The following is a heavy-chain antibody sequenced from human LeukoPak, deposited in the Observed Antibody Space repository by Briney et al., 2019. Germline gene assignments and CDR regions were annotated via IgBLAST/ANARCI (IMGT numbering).Heavy chain of an antibody. V-gene: IGHV3-7*01. D-gene: IGHD1-26*01. CDR1: GFTFSSYW. CDR2: IKQDGSEK. CDR3: AREQQWPTYSGSYYGYYFDY. J-gene: IGHJ4*02. Sequence: GGSLRLSCAASGFTFSSYWMSWVRQAPGKGLGWVANIKQDGSEKYYVDSVKGRFTISRDNAKNSLYLQMNSLRAEDTAVYYCAREQQWPTYSGSYYGYYFDYWGQGTLVTVSS.